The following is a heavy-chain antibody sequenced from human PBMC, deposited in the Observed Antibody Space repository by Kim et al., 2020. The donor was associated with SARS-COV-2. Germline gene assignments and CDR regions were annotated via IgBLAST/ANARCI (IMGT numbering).Heavy chain of an antibody. CDR2: ISSSSSTI. CDR3: GAGFYGSGSSYYYYVID. D-gene: IGHD3-10*01. CDR1: GFTFSSYS. V-gene: IGHV3-48*02. Sequence: GGSLRLSCAASGFTFSSYSMNWVRQAPGKGLEWVSYISSSSSTIYDADAVNGLFIISSDNTNNSPHLQMNSLRDEATVYYYGAGFYGSGSSYYYYVID. J-gene: IGHJ6*01.